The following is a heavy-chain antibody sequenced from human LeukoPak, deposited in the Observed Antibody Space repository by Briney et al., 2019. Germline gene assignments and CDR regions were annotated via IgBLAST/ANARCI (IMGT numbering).Heavy chain of an antibody. CDR1: GFSFSDHY. V-gene: IGHV3-11*03. J-gene: IGHJ4*02. CDR3: ARLRGYSYGLDY. Sequence: GGSLRLSCAASGFSFSDHYMSWIRQAPGKGLEWVSYISSSRSFTNYADSVEGRFTISRDTAKNSLHLQMNSLRAEDTAVYYCARLRGYSYGLDYWGQGILVTVSS. CDR2: ISSSRSFT. D-gene: IGHD5-18*01.